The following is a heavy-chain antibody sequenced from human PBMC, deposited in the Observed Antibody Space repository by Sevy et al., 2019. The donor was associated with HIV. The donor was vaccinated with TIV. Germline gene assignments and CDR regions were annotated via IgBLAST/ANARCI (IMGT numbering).Heavy chain of an antibody. D-gene: IGHD3-22*01. CDR1: AFTLSRYS. Sequence: GGSLRLSCAASAFTLSRYSMNWVSQAPGKGLESVSSISSSSNYIYYADSVKGRFTISRDNAKNSLYLQMTSLRAKDTAVYYCAREDYYVSGSYFFDSWGQGTLVTVSS. V-gene: IGHV3-21*01. CDR2: ISSSSNYI. J-gene: IGHJ4*02. CDR3: AREDYYVSGSYFFDS.